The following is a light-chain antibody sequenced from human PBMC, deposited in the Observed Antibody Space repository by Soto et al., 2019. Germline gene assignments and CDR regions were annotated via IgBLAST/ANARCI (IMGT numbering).Light chain of an antibody. J-gene: IGKJ5*01. CDR2: DVS. CDR1: QSARIS. V-gene: IGKV3-15*01. CDR3: QQYNNWPPT. Sequence: ETVRTQSPATLSVSPGERATLSCRASQSARISLGWYQQKPGQAPRLLIYDVSTRATGVPARFSGSGSGTEFTLTISSPPSEDFAVYYCQQYNNWPPTFGQGTRLEIK.